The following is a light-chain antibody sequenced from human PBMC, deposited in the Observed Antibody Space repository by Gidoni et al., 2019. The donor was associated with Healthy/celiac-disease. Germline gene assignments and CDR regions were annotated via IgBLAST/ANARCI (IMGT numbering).Light chain of an antibody. V-gene: IGKV3-15*01. Sequence: EIVMTQSPATLSVSPGESATLPGRASQSVSSNLAWYQQKPGQAPRLLIYGASTRATGIPARFSGSGSGTEFTLTISSLQSEDFAVCYCQQYNNWPPDTFGGGTKVEIK. CDR3: QQYNNWPPDT. CDR2: GAS. J-gene: IGKJ4*01. CDR1: QSVSSN.